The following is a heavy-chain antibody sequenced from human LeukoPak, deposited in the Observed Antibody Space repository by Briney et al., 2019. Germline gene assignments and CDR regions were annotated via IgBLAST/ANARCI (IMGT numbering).Heavy chain of an antibody. D-gene: IGHD3-22*01. J-gene: IGHJ4*02. CDR2: IYYSGST. Sequence: SETLSLTCTVSGGSISSYYWSWIRQPPGKGLEWIGYIYYSGSTNYNPSLKSRVTISVDTSKNQFSLKLSSVTAADTAVYYCARERDYDSSGYYYFDYWGQGTLVTVSS. CDR1: GGSISSYY. CDR3: ARERDYDSSGYYYFDY. V-gene: IGHV4-59*12.